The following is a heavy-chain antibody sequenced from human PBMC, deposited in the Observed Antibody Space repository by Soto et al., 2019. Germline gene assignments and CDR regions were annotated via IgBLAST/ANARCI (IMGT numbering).Heavy chain of an antibody. CDR1: GFTFSSYS. CDR2: ISGSGGST. Sequence: GGSLSLSCAASGFTFSSYSMSWVRQDPGKGLEWVSAISGSGGSTYYADSVKGRFTISRDNSKNTLYLQMNSLRAEDTAVYYCAKEESLLRFHPYYFDYWGQGTLVTVSS. V-gene: IGHV3-23*01. D-gene: IGHD3-3*01. CDR3: AKEESLLRFHPYYFDY. J-gene: IGHJ4*02.